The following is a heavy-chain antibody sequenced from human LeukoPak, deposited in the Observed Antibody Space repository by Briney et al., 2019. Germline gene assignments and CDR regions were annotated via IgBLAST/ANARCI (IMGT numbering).Heavy chain of an antibody. J-gene: IGHJ4*02. CDR3: ASSRGYSYGLGY. D-gene: IGHD5-18*01. CDR1: GFTFSSYR. V-gene: IGHV3-21*01. Sequence: PGGSLRLSCAASGFTFSSYRMTWVRQAPGKGLEWVSSISGSSSYIYSADLVKGRFTISRDNAKNSLYLQMNSLRDDDTAVYYCASSRGYSYGLGYWGQGTLVTVSS. CDR2: ISGSSSYI.